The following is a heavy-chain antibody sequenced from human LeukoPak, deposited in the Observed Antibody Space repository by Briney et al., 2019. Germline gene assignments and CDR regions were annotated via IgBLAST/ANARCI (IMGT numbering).Heavy chain of an antibody. CDR2: IYYSGST. D-gene: IGHD6-13*01. Sequence: SSETLSLTCTVSGGSISSSSYYWGWIRQPPGKGLEWIGSIYYSGSTYYNPSLKSRVTISVDTSKNQFSLKLSSVTAADTAVYYCARAASSSLTSFDYWGQGTLVTVSS. CDR1: GGSISSSSYY. CDR3: ARAASSSLTSFDY. J-gene: IGHJ4*02. V-gene: IGHV4-39*07.